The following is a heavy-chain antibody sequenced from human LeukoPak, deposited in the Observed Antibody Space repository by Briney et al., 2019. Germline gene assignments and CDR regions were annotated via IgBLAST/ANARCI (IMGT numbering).Heavy chain of an antibody. J-gene: IGHJ6*04. CDR1: GGSISSYY. V-gene: IGHV4-59*01. CDR2: IYYSGST. D-gene: IGHD2-2*01. Sequence: SETLSLTCTVSGGSISSYYWSWIRQPPGKGLEWIGYIYYSGSTNYNPSLKSRVTISVDTSKNQFSLKLSSVTAADTAVYYCARGRGYCSSTSCYEDVWGKGTTVTISS. CDR3: ARGRGYCSSTSCYEDV.